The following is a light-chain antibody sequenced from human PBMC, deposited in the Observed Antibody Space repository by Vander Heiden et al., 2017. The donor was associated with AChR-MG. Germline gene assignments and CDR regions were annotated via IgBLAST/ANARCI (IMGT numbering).Light chain of an antibody. Sequence: DIVMIQSPDSLAVSLGERAPINCKSSQSVLHSYTNDSYLAWYQQKPGRPPKLLIYWASTRGSGVPDRFSGGGSGTDFTLTISSLQAEDVAVYYCQQYYTSPRTFGQGTKLEIK. CDR3: QQYYTSPRT. V-gene: IGKV4-1*01. CDR1: QSVLHSYTNDSY. J-gene: IGKJ2*01. CDR2: WAS.